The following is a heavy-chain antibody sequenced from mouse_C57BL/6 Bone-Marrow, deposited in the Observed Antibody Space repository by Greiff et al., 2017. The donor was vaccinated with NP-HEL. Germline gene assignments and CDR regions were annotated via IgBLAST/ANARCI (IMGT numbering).Heavy chain of an antibody. V-gene: IGHV1-81*01. CDR1: GYTFTSYG. Sequence: QVQLKQSGAELARPGASVKLSCKASGYTFTSYGISWVKQRTGQGLEWIGEIYPRSGNTYYNEKFKGKATLTADKSSSTAYMELRSLTSEDSAVYFCARRGTPTVVAGVDYWGQGTTLTVSS. D-gene: IGHD1-1*01. CDR2: IYPRSGNT. CDR3: ARRGTPTVVAGVDY. J-gene: IGHJ2*01.